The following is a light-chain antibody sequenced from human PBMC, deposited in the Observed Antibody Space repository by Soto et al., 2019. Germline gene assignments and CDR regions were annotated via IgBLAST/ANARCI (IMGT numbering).Light chain of an antibody. CDR3: QQYNSSPRT. CDR2: GAS. J-gene: IGKJ1*01. CDR1: QSVSNNY. Sequence: EKVLTQSPGTLSLSPGERATLSCRASQSVSNNYLAWYQQKAGQAPRLLIYGASIRATGIPDRFSGSGSGTDFTLTINRLEPEDFAIYYCQQYNSSPRTFGQGTKVEIK. V-gene: IGKV3-20*01.